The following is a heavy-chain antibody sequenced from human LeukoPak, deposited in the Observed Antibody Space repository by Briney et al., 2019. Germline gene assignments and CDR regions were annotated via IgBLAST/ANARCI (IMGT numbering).Heavy chain of an antibody. CDR1: GESFSDYY. J-gene: IGHJ3*01. CDR2: IKHSGST. D-gene: IGHD6-13*01. CDR3: ASGGSSSWYVDAFDF. Sequence: SETLSLTCAVYGESFSDYYWTWIRQPPGRGLEWIGEIKHSGSTNYNPSLKSRVTMSVDTSKNQFALKLSSVTAADTAVYFCASGGSSSWYVDAFDFWGQGTMVTVSS. V-gene: IGHV4-34*01.